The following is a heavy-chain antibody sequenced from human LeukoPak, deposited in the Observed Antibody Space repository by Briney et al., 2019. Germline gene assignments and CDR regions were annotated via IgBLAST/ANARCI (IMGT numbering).Heavy chain of an antibody. J-gene: IGHJ6*04. CDR2: IIPIFGTA. D-gene: IGHD3-10*01. CDR1: GGTFSSYA. Sequence: SVKVSCKASGGTFSSYAISWVRQAPGQGLEWMGGIIPIFGTANYAQKSQGRVTITADESTSTAYMELSSLRSEDTAVYYCARGRRNYYGSGSLYGMDVWGKGTTVTVSS. V-gene: IGHV1-69*13. CDR3: ARGRRNYYGSGSLYGMDV.